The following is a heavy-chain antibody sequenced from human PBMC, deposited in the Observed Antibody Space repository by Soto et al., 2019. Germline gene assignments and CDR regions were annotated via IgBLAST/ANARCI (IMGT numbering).Heavy chain of an antibody. J-gene: IGHJ1*01. CDR1: VECISGFSYY. CDR3: ARQRTTVVTQAYFDH. D-gene: IGHD2-21*02. CDR2: IYYSGRT. V-gene: IGHV4-39*01. Sequence: DPLCITEVISVECISGFSYYWDCIHQPPGKGVEWIGSIYYSGRTYYNPSFKSRVTISIDTSKNQFSLKLSSVTATDTAVYYCARQRTTVVTQAYFDHWAQPALLTGSS.